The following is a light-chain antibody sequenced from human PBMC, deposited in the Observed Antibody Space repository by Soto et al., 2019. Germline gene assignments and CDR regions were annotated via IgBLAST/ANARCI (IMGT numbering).Light chain of an antibody. J-gene: IGKJ1*01. V-gene: IGKV3-15*01. CDR3: RNYNTCPEP. CDR1: QSVSSN. Sequence: EIVMTQSPATLSVSPGERATLSCRASQSVSSNLAWYQQKVGQAPRVLIYDASTRATGIPGRFSGSGSGTDFTLPIPPLLFEFFAFYYCRNYNTCPEPFAQGPRLDI. CDR2: DAS.